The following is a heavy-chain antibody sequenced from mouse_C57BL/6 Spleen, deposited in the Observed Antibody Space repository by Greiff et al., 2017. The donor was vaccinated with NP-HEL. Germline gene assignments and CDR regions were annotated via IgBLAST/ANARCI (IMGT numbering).Heavy chain of an antibody. CDR3: ARHYYGSSYFDD. Sequence: QVQLKQSGAELVRPGTSVKVSCKASGYAFTNYLIEWVKQRPGQGLEWIGVINPGSGGTNYNEKFKGKATLTADKSSSTAYMQLSSLTSEDSAVYFCARHYYGSSYFDDWGQGTTLTVSS. CDR2: INPGSGGT. V-gene: IGHV1-54*01. CDR1: GYAFTNYL. J-gene: IGHJ2*01. D-gene: IGHD1-1*01.